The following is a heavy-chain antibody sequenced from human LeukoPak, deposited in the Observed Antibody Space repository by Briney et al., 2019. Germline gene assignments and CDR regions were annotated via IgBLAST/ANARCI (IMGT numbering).Heavy chain of an antibody. CDR2: ISSSGFNI. CDR1: GGSISSSS. D-gene: IGHD6-19*01. J-gene: IGHJ4*02. CDR3: ARKWLVIDY. V-gene: IGHV3-48*04. Sequence: PSETLSLTCTVSGGSISSSSAYWGWIRQPPGKGLEWVSYISSSGFNIYYADSVKGRFTISRVNAKNSLYLQMNSLRAEDTAVYYCARKWLVIDYWGQGTLVTVSS.